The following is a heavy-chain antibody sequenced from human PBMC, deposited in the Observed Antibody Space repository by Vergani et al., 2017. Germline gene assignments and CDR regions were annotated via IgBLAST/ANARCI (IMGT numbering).Heavy chain of an antibody. CDR2: ISYDGSNK. CDR3: AKDSSGYSSS. CDR1: GFTFSSYG. D-gene: IGHD6-13*01. J-gene: IGHJ4*02. Sequence: QVQLVESGGGVVQPGRSLRLSCAASGFTFSSYGMHWVRQAPGKGLEWVAVISYDGSNKYYADSVKGRFTISRDNSKNTLYLQMNRLSAEDTAGYYCAKDSSGYSSSWGQGTLVTVSS. V-gene: IGHV3-30*18.